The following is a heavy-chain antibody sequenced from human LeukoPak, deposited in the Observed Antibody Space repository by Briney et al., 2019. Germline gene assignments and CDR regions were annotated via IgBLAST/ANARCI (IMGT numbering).Heavy chain of an antibody. CDR2: IIPILGIA. CDR3: ARSSIAAAGSPS. V-gene: IGHV1-69*04. CDR1: GGTFSSYA. J-gene: IGHJ5*02. D-gene: IGHD6-13*01. Sequence: SVKVSCKASGGTFSSYAISWVRQAPGQGLEWMGRIIPILGIANYAQKFQGRVTITADKSTSTAYMELSSLRSEDTAVYYCARSSIAAAGSPSWGQGTLVTVSS.